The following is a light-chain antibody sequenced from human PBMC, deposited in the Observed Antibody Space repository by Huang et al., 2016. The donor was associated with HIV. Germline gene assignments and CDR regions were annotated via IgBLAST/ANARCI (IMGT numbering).Light chain of an antibody. V-gene: IGKV1-39*01. CDR3: QQSYNIRT. Sequence: DIQMTQSPDSLSASVGDRVTITCRASQSISTYLNWYQQKPGKAPKLLIYAASSLHSGVPSRFSGSGSVSDFTLTISSLQPEDFATYYCQQSYNIRTFGQGTKVEVK. CDR2: AAS. CDR1: QSISTY. J-gene: IGKJ1*01.